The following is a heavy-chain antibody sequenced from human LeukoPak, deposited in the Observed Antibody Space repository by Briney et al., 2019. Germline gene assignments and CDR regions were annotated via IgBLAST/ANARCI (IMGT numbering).Heavy chain of an antibody. CDR1: GFTFSTYA. CDR2: ISATGSTT. Sequence: PGGSLRLSCAASGFTFSTYAMTWVRQAPGKGLESVSLISATGSTTYYAESVRGRFTISRDNSKNTLYLQMNSLRAEDTAVYYCAKVYGSGRTVDYWGQGTLVTVSS. J-gene: IGHJ4*02. V-gene: IGHV3-23*01. CDR3: AKVYGSGRTVDY. D-gene: IGHD3-10*01.